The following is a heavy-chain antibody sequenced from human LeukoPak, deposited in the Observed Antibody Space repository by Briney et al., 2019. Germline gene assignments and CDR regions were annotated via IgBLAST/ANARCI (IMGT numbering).Heavy chain of an antibody. Sequence: GASVKVSCKASGGTFSSHAIRWVRQAPGQGLEWMGRIIPMFGTANYAQKFQGRVTISTDESTSTAYMEVSSLRSEDTAVYYCASSMTDHYDSSGISFDYWGQGTLVTVSS. J-gene: IGHJ4*02. CDR1: GGTFSSHA. V-gene: IGHV1-69*05. CDR3: ASSMTDHYDSSGISFDY. D-gene: IGHD3-22*01. CDR2: IIPMFGTA.